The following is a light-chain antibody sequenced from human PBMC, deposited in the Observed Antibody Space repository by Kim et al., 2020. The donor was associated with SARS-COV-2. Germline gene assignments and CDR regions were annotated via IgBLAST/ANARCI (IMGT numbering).Light chain of an antibody. CDR2: KAS. CDR1: HSVSSW. CDR3: QQYKSYSIT. J-gene: IGKJ5*01. Sequence: DIQMTQSPSTLSASVGDRVTITCRASHSVSSWLAWYQQKPGKAPKLLIYKASSLESGVPSRFSGSGSGTEFTLTISSLQPDDFATYYCQQYKSYSITFGQGTRLEIK. V-gene: IGKV1-5*03.